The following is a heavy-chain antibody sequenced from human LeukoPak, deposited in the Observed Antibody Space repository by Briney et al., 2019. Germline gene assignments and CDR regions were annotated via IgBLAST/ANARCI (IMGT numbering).Heavy chain of an antibody. D-gene: IGHD3-3*01. V-gene: IGHV1-18*01. CDR3: ARVYDFWSEFDY. CDR2: ISAYNGNT. Sequence: ASVKVSCKASGYTFTSYGISWVRQAPGQGLEWMGWISAYNGNTNYAQKLQGRVTMTTDTSTSTAYVELRSLRSDDTAVYYCARVYDFWSEFDYWGQGTLVTVSS. CDR1: GYTFTSYG. J-gene: IGHJ4*02.